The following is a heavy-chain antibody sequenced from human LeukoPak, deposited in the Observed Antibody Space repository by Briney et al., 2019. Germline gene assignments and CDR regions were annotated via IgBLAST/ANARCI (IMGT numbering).Heavy chain of an antibody. D-gene: IGHD1-26*01. CDR3: ASGSYYFDY. J-gene: IGHJ4*02. CDR2: IYYSGST. V-gene: IGHV4-59*01. CDR1: GGSISSYY. Sequence: SETLSLTCTVSGGSISSYYWSWIRQPPGKGLEWIGYIYYSGSTKYNPSLKSRVTISVDTSKNQVSLKLSSVTAADTAVYYRASGSYYFDYWGQGTLVTVSS.